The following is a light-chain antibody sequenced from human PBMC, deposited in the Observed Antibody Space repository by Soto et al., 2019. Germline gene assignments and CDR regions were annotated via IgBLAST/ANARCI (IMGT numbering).Light chain of an antibody. V-gene: IGKV1-27*01. J-gene: IGKJ3*01. CDR3: QKYSSVPV. CDR1: QDIRNF. Sequence: DIQMTQSPTSLSASVGDRVTITCRASQDIRNFVAWYQQKPGKAPKLLIYAASTLQSGVPSRFSGSGSGTDFTLNINSLKPEDVATYSCQKYSSVPVFGPGTKVEIK. CDR2: AAS.